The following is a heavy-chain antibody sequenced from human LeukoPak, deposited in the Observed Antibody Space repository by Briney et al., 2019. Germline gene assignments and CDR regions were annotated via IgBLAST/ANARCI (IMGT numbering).Heavy chain of an antibody. D-gene: IGHD3-10*01. Sequence: SETLSLTCTVSGYSISSGYYWGWIRQPPGKGLERIGSIYHSGSTYYNPSLKSRVTISVDTSKNQFSLKLSSVTAADTALYYCAKSLHGSGSYYNYWGQGTLVTVSS. J-gene: IGHJ4*02. CDR2: IYHSGST. CDR3: AKSLHGSGSYYNY. V-gene: IGHV4-38-2*02. CDR1: GYSISSGYY.